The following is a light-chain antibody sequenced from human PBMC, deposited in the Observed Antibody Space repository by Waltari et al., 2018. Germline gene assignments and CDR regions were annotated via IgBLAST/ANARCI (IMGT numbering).Light chain of an antibody. Sequence: QSALTQPASVSGSPGQSITISCTGTSSDVGGYNNVSWYQQHPGKVPKLMIYDVNKRPSGVSTRFSGSKSGNTASLTISGLQAEDEADYYCSSYTSVTTAAYVFGTGSKVTVL. CDR3: SSYTSVTTAAYV. CDR1: SSDVGGYNN. CDR2: DVN. V-gene: IGLV2-14*01. J-gene: IGLJ1*01.